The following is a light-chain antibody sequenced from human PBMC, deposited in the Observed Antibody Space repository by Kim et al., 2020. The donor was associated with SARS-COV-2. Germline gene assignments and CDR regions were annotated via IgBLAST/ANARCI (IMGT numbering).Light chain of an antibody. CDR2: GAS. V-gene: IGKV3-20*01. Sequence: VLTQSPGTLSLSPGERATLSCRASQNVSSNYVAWYQQQPGQAPRLLIYGASNRATGIPDRFSGSGSGTDFTLTIRRLEPEDFAVYYCQQYSTSPHTFGQGTKVDIK. CDR3: QQYSTSPHT. J-gene: IGKJ1*01. CDR1: QNVSSNY.